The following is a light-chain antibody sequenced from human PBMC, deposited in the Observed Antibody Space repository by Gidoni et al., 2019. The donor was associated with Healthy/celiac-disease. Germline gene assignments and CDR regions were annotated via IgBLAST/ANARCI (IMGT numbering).Light chain of an antibody. CDR1: NRYIDKYTR. J-gene: IGLJ2*01. CDR3: TLYTTSRTLV. Sequence: QYAMTQPHYVSGSPGQSVTISCTGTNRYIDKYTRVSWYQHPPGTAPHLMIYVVSNLPSVGPVRFSGSKSGNTSSLTISWLQAEDDADYSCTLYTTSRTLVFGGGTKVTVL. CDR2: VVS. V-gene: IGLV2-18*01.